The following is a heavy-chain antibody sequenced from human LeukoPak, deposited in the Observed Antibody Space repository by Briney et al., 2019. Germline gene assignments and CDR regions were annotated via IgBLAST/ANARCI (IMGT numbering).Heavy chain of an antibody. CDR3: ARGIVLTGYASFDY. Sequence: SETLSLTCAVNGGSFRGYYWSWIRQPPGKGLEWIGEANHNGGTNYSPSLKSRITISVDTSKNQFSLKLNSVTAADTAVYFCARGIVLTGYASFDYWGQGTPVTVSS. CDR2: ANHNGGT. V-gene: IGHV4-34*01. CDR1: GGSFRGYY. J-gene: IGHJ4*02. D-gene: IGHD2-8*02.